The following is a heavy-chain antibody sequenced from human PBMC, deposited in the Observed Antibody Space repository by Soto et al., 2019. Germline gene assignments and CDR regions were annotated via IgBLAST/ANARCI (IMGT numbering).Heavy chain of an antibody. CDR2: ISYDGSNK. V-gene: IGHV3-30*18. Sequence: QVQLVESGGGVVQPGRSLRLSCAASGFTFSSYGMHWVRHAPGKGLEWVAVISYDGSNKYYADSVKGRFTISRDNSKNTLYLQMNSLRAEDTAVYYCEKDQDRIAAAGTLDYWGQGTLVTVSS. CDR1: GFTFSSYG. D-gene: IGHD6-13*01. J-gene: IGHJ4*02. CDR3: EKDQDRIAAAGTLDY.